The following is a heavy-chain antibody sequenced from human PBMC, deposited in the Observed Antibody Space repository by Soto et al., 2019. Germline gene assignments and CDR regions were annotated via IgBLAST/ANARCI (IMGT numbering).Heavy chain of an antibody. CDR1: GFPFSDYY. CDR2: ISSINPYT. Sequence: PGGSLRLSCAASGFPFSDYYMSWIRQAPGKGLEWVGYISSINPYTNYADSVKGRFTISRDNAKNSLYLQMNSLRAEDTAVYYCARDLGWSYSSGWSGGYYYYYGMDVWGQGTTVTVSS. J-gene: IGHJ6*02. V-gene: IGHV3-11*05. D-gene: IGHD6-19*01. CDR3: ARDLGWSYSSGWSGGYYYYYGMDV.